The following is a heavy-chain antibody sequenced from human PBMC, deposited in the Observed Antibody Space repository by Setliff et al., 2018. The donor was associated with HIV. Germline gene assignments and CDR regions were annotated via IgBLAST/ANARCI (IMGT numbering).Heavy chain of an antibody. Sequence: GGSLRLSCAASGFTFDDYGMTWVRQAPGKGLEWLSGISWNGGSTGYADSVQGRFTISRDDAKSSLYLQMNSLKAEDTATYFCARASPGVVIIPDSWGQGTLVTVSS. V-gene: IGHV3-20*04. D-gene: IGHD3-22*01. J-gene: IGHJ4*02. CDR2: ISWNGGST. CDR1: GFTFDDYG. CDR3: ARASPGVVIIPDS.